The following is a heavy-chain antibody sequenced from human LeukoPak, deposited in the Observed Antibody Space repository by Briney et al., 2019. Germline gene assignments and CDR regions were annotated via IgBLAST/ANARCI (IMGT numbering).Heavy chain of an antibody. D-gene: IGHD5-12*01. CDR3: ARSGLESRYYFGMDV. V-gene: IGHV4-59*01. J-gene: IGHJ6*02. CDR2: IYYSGST. Sequence: SETLSLTCTVSGGSFSGYYWSWIRQPPGGGLEWIGYIYYSGSTNYNPSLKRRVTISLDTSKSQFSLKLRSVTAADTAVYYCARSGLESRYYFGMDVWGQGTTVTVSS. CDR1: GGSFSGYY.